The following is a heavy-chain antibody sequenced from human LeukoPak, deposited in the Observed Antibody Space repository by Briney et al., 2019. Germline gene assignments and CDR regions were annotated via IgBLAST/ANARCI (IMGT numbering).Heavy chain of an antibody. CDR1: GFIFSRYS. J-gene: IGHJ4*02. Sequence: YPGGFLRLSCAASGFIFSRYSMNWVRQAPGKGLEWVSYISSSGSTIYYADSVKGRLTISRDNAKNSLFLQMNSLRAEDTAVYYCAKDRAILLWFGELPEPTFDYGGQGTLVTVSS. CDR2: ISSSGSTI. V-gene: IGHV3-48*04. D-gene: IGHD3-10*01. CDR3: AKDRAILLWFGELPEPTFDY.